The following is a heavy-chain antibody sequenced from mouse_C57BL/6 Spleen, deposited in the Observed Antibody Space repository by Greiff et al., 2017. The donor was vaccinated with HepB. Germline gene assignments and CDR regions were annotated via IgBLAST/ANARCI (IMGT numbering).Heavy chain of an antibody. D-gene: IGHD1-1*01. J-gene: IGHJ4*01. CDR2: IYPGDGDT. V-gene: IGHV1-80*01. Sequence: QVHVKQSGAELVKPGASVKISCKASGYAFSSYWMNWVKQRPGKGLEWIGQIYPGDGDTNYNGKFKGKATLTADKSSSTAYMQLSSLTSEDSAVYFCARDYYGSSYVAMDYWGQGTSVTVSS. CDR1: GYAFSSYW. CDR3: ARDYYGSSYVAMDY.